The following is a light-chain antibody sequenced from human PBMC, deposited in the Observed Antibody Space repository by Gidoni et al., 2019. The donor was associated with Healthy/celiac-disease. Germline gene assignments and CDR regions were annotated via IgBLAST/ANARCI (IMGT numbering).Light chain of an antibody. J-gene: IGKJ3*01. CDR1: QSVLYSSNSKNY. CDR3: QQYYSTPFT. CDR2: WAS. V-gene: IGKV4-1*01. Sequence: DILLTQSPDSLAVSLGERATINCKSSQSVLYSSNSKNYLAWYQQKPGQPPKLLIYWASTRATGVPDRFSGSGSGTDFTLTISSLQAEDVAVYYCQQYYSTPFTFGPGTKVDIK.